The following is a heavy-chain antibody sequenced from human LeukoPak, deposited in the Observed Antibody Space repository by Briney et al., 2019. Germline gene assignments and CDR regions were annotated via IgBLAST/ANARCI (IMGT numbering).Heavy chain of an antibody. V-gene: IGHV3-23*01. CDR3: ARVSGGTYGGDY. CDR2: ISVNGRTT. CDR1: GFTFSSYA. D-gene: IGHD1-26*01. J-gene: IGHJ4*02. Sequence: PGRSLRLSCAASGFTFSSYAISWVRQAPGKGLEWVSSISVNGRTTYYADSVKGRFTISRDSSKNTLYLQMNSLRAEDTAIYFCARVSGGTYGGDYWGQGTLVTVSS.